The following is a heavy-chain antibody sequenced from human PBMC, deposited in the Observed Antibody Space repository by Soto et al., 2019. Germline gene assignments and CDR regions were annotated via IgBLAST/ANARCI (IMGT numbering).Heavy chain of an antibody. V-gene: IGHV3-21*01. D-gene: IGHD1-1*01. CDR2: ISSSSSYI. CDR3: ARWVPLARYCYYGMDV. CDR1: GFTFSSYS. J-gene: IGHJ6*02. Sequence: WGTLRLSCAASGFTFSSYSMNWVCQAQGKGLDLVSSISSSSSYIYYADSAKGGLTISRDNATNSLYMHMNSLRAEENFVYYCARWVPLARYCYYGMDVWGQGTTVTVSS.